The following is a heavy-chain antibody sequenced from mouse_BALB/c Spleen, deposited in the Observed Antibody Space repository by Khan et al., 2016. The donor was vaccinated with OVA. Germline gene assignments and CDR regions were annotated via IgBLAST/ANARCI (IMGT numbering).Heavy chain of an antibody. CDR2: IDPSDSET. D-gene: IGHD2-4*01. CDR3: ASKGDYGAWFTY. J-gene: IGHJ3*01. CDR1: GYSFTTYW. Sequence: QVQLQQSGPQLVRPGTSVKISCKASGYSFTTYWVHWVKQRPGQGLEWIGMIDPSDSETRLNQKFKDKATLTVDKSSITAYMHLSSPTSEDSAVYYCASKGDYGAWFTYWGQGTLVTVSA. V-gene: IGHV1-59*01.